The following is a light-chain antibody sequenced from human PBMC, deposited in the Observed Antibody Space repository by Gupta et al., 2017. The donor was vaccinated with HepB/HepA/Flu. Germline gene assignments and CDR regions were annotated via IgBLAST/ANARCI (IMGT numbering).Light chain of an antibody. CDR3: QQYKTYPCS. V-gene: IGKV1-5*03. Sequence: DIQLTQSPSTLTASVGDRVTITSRARQDISIWLAWYQQKPGKAPKLLIYKASNLESGVPSRFSGSGSGAEFTLSISSLQPDDFATYYCQQYKTYPCSFGQGTKLEIK. J-gene: IGKJ2*04. CDR2: KAS. CDR1: QDISIW.